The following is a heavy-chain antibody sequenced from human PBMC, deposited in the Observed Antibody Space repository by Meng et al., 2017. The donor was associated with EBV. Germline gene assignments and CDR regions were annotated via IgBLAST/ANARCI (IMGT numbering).Heavy chain of an antibody. CDR2: IHPNSGDT. J-gene: IGHJ4*02. V-gene: IGHV1-2*06. Sequence: QVQLVQSGAEVKNLGASVKVSCKASGYTFTGYYIHGVRQAPGQGREWMGRIHPNSGDTNYAQKFQGRVTMTRDTSISTAYMDLSSLTSDDTAVYYCASRGDAGFDFWGQGTLVTVSS. D-gene: IGHD5-12*01. CDR1: GYTFTGYY. CDR3: ASRGDAGFDF.